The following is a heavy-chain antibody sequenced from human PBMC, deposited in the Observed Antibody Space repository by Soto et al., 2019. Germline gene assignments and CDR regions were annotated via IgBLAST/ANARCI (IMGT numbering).Heavy chain of an antibody. Sequence: PGGSLRLSCAASGFTFSSYAMSWVRQAPGKGLEWVANIKQDGSEKYYVDSVKGRFTISRDNAKNSLYLQMNRLRAEDTAVYYCARTPYNFDYWGQGTLVTVSS. CDR3: ARTPYNFDY. D-gene: IGHD3-16*01. CDR1: GFTFSSYA. V-gene: IGHV3-7*01. J-gene: IGHJ4*02. CDR2: IKQDGSEK.